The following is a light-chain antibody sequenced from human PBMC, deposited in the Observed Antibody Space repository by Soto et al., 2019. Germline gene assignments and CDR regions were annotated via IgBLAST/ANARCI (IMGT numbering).Light chain of an antibody. V-gene: IGKV3-11*01. Sequence: EVVLTQSPATLSLSPGERATLSCRASQTVGGHFAWYQQKPGQAPRLLISETSNRATGIPGRFSGSGSGTDVTLTISSLEPEDFAVYYCEQYNNWFSITFGQGTRLEI. J-gene: IGKJ5*01. CDR3: EQYNNWFSIT. CDR2: ETS. CDR1: QTVGGH.